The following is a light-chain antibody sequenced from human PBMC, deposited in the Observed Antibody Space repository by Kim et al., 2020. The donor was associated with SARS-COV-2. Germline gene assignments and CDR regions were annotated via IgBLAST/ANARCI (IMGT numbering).Light chain of an antibody. J-gene: IGKJ2*01. Sequence: EIVMTQFPATLSVSPGERATLSCRASQSVGDKLAWHQQRPGQDPRVLIYAASTRATGVPARFSGSGSGTEFTLTISSLQSEDFAVYFCQHYNNWPLTFGQGTKLEI. CDR2: AAS. V-gene: IGKV3-15*01. CDR1: QSVGDK. CDR3: QHYNNWPLT.